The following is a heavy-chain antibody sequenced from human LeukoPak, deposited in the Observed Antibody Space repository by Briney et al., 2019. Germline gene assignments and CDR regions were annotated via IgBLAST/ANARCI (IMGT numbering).Heavy chain of an antibody. Sequence: SGGSLRLSCAGSGFTFSNYYMSWIRQAPGKGLEWISYISTSVSSISYADSVKGRFTISRDDAMNSLSLQMNRLRVEDTAVYYCAGGYGSGSYSAWGQGTLVTVSS. J-gene: IGHJ5*02. V-gene: IGHV3-11*01. D-gene: IGHD3-10*01. CDR3: AGGYGSGSYSA. CDR1: GFTFSNYY. CDR2: ISTSVSSI.